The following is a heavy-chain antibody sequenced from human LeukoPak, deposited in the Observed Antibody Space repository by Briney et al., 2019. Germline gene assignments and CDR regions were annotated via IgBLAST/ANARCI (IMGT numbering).Heavy chain of an antibody. CDR1: GFTFNTYA. J-gene: IGHJ4*02. V-gene: IGHV3-23*01. CDR3: AKDLITYDILTRYFDY. D-gene: IGHD3-9*01. Sequence: PGGSLRLSCAASGFTFNTYAMIWVRQAPGKGLEWVSAISSSGSRTNYADSVKGRFTISRDNSKNTLYLQMNSLRAEDTAVYYCAKDLITYDILTRYFDYWGQGTLVTVSS. CDR2: ISSSGSRT.